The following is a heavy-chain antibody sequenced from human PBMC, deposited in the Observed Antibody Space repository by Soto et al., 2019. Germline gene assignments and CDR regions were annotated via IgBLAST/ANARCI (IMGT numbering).Heavy chain of an antibody. CDR2: IYYSGST. V-gene: IGHV4-59*08. Sequence: SETLSLTCTVSGGSISSYYWSWIRQPPGKGLEWIGYIYYSGSTNYNPSLKSRVTISVDTSKNQFSLKLSSVTAADTAVYYCARRADGDYVAFDIWGQGTMVTVSS. CDR3: ARRADGDYVAFDI. J-gene: IGHJ3*02. D-gene: IGHD4-17*01. CDR1: GGSISSYY.